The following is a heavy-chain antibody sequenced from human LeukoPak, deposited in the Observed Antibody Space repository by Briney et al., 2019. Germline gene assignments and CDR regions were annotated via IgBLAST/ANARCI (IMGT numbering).Heavy chain of an antibody. CDR1: GGSISSGGYY. Sequence: SETLSLTCTVSGGSISSGGYYWSWIRQHPGKGLEWIGYIYYSGSTYYNPSLKSRVTISVDTSKNQFSLKLSSVTAADTAVYYCARGFYPNYYGSGSYQKPLFWFDPWGQGTLVTVSS. CDR2: IYYSGST. CDR3: ARGFYPNYYGSGSYQKPLFWFDP. D-gene: IGHD3-10*01. V-gene: IGHV4-31*03. J-gene: IGHJ5*02.